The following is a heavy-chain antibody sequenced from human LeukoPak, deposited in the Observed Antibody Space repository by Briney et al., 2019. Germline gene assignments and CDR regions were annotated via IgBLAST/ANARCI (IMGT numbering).Heavy chain of an antibody. CDR3: ARGYCSGGSCPYYYYYGMDV. Sequence: PVKVSCTASGGTFSSYAISWVRQAPGQGLEWMGRIIPIFGIANYAQKFQGRVTITADKSTSTAYMELSSLRSEDTAVYYCARGYCSGGSCPYYYYYGMDVWGQGTTVTVSS. CDR2: IIPIFGIA. D-gene: IGHD2-15*01. V-gene: IGHV1-69*04. J-gene: IGHJ6*02. CDR1: GGTFSSYA.